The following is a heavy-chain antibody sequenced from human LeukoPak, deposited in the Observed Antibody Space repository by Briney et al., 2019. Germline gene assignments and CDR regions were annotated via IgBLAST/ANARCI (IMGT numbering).Heavy chain of an antibody. CDR3: AKYGYSVSYFDY. D-gene: IGHD2-15*01. J-gene: IGHJ4*02. CDR1: GFTFSSYA. CDR2: ISGSGGST. Sequence: GGSLRLSCAASGFTFSSYAMSWVRQAPGKGPEWVSAISGSGGSTYYADSVKGRFTISRDNSKNTLYLQMNSLRAEDTAVYYCAKYGYSVSYFDYWGQGTLVTVSS. V-gene: IGHV3-23*01.